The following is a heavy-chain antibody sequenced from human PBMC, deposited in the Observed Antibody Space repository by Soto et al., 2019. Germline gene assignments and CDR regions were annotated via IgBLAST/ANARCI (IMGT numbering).Heavy chain of an antibody. D-gene: IGHD2-21*02. CDR1: GVSVTSYT. CDR3: ARDGMTTGDT. V-gene: IGHV4-4*07. CDR2: VFSSVSA. J-gene: IGHJ4*02. Sequence: QLQLQESGPGQVRPSETLSLTCIVSGVSVTSYTWSWVRQPANKGLEWIGRVFSSVSATYNPSLKSRVSISRDTAENRISLKLDSVTAADAGVYFCARDGMTTGDTWGPGTLVTVSS.